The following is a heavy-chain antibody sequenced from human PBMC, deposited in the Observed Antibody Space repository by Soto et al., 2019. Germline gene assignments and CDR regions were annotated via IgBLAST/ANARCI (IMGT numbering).Heavy chain of an antibody. J-gene: IGHJ4*02. D-gene: IGHD1-7*01. Sequence: QVPLQESGPGLVKPSGTLSLTCAVSGGSFTSHHWWTWVRQPPGQGLEWIGEIYRTGSTNYNPSLKRRVTISLDKSENQFSLKVTSLTAADTAVYYCASRDPGTSVDYWGQGTLVTVSS. CDR2: IYRTGST. CDR1: GGSFTSHHW. CDR3: ASRDPGTSVDY. V-gene: IGHV4-4*02.